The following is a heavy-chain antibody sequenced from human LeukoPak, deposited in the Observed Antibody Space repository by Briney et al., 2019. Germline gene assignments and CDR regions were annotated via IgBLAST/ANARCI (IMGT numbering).Heavy chain of an antibody. D-gene: IGHD2/OR15-2a*01. CDR2: ISYDGSNR. Sequence: GGSLRLSCVASGFAFSSYGMHWVRQAPGKGLEWVAGISYDGSNRYYADSVKGRFTISRDDSKNTLYVQMNSLRSDDTAVYYRIKVSGKASSTYNFDYWGQGTLVTVSS. CDR3: IKVSGKASSTYNFDY. V-gene: IGHV3-30*18. CDR1: GFAFSSYG. J-gene: IGHJ4*02.